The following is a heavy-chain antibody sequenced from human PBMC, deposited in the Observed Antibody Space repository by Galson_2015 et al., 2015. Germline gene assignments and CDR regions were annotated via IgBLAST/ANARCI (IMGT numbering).Heavy chain of an antibody. CDR1: GFTFSSYG. J-gene: IGHJ6*02. D-gene: IGHD6-6*01. Sequence: SLRLSCAASGFTFSSYGMHWVRQAPGKGLEWVAVISYDGSNKYYADSVKGRFTISRDNSKNTLYLQMNSLRAEDTAVYYCARDPYSSSSVWHYYYYGMDVWGQGTTVTVSS. CDR2: ISYDGSNK. CDR3: ARDPYSSSSVWHYYYYGMDV. V-gene: IGHV3-30*03.